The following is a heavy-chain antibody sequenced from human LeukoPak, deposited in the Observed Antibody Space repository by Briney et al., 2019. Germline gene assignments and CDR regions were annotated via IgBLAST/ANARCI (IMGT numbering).Heavy chain of an antibody. CDR1: GGSFSGYY. CDR2: INHSGST. J-gene: IGHJ4*02. CDR3: AGIYYYDSSGYY. D-gene: IGHD3-22*01. Sequence: SETLSLTCAVYGGSFSGYYWSWIRQPPGKGLEWIGEINHSGSTNYNPSLKSRVTISVDTSKNQFPLKLSSVTAADTAVYYCAGIYYYDSSGYYWGQGTLVTVSS. V-gene: IGHV4-34*01.